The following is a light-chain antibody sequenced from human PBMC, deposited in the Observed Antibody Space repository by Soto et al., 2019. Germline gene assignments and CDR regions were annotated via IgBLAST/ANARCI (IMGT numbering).Light chain of an antibody. J-gene: IGKJ1*01. CDR2: AAS. CDR3: QQYNSYSG. V-gene: IGKV1-39*01. CDR1: QSILRY. Sequence: DIQMTQSPASLSASVVDRVTITCLASQSILRYLNWYQHKPGKAPKLLIYAASSLQSGFPSRFSGSGSGTDFTLTISSLQPEDFATYYCQQYNSYSGFGQGTKVDIK.